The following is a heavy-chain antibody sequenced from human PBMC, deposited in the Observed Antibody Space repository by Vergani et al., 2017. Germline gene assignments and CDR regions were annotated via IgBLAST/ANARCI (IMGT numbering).Heavy chain of an antibody. V-gene: IGHV1-46*03. D-gene: IGHD3-22*01. J-gene: IGHJ3*02. CDR2: INPSGGST. CDR3: ARDLGDYYDSSGYSKADAFDI. CDR1: GYTFTGYY. Sequence: QVQLVQSGAEVKKPGASVKVSCKTSGYTFTGYYMHWVRQAPGQGLEWMGIINPSGGSTSYAQKFQGRVTMTRDTSTSTVYMGLSSLRSEDTAVYYCARDLGDYYDSSGYSKADAFDIWGQGTMVTVSS.